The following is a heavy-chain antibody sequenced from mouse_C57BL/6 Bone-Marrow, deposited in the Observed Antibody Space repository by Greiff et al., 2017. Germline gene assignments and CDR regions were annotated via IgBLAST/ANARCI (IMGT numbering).Heavy chain of an antibody. D-gene: IGHD1-1*01. J-gene: IGHJ1*03. V-gene: IGHV1-85*01. Sequence: QVQLQQSGPELVKPGASVKLSCKASGYTFTSYDINWVKQRPGQGLEWIGWIYPRDGSTKYNEKFKGKATLTVDTSSSPAYLELHSLTSEDSAVYFGARLEFDGSSGDWYVDVWGTGTTGTVSS. CDR1: GYTFTSYD. CDR3: ARLEFDGSSGDWYVDV. CDR2: IYPRDGST.